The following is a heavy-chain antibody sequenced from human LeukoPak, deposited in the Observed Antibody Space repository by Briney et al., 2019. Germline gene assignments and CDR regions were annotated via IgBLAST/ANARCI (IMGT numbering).Heavy chain of an antibody. Sequence: PSETLSLTCTVSGGSISSYYWSWIRQPAGKGLEWIGRIYTSGSTNYNPSLKSRVTMSVDTSKNQFSLKLSSVTAADTAVYYCARHITSMVRGVIIGYYYYMDVWGKGTTVTISS. CDR3: ARHITSMVRGVIIGYYYYMDV. D-gene: IGHD3-10*01. CDR1: GGSISSYY. V-gene: IGHV4-4*07. J-gene: IGHJ6*03. CDR2: IYTSGST.